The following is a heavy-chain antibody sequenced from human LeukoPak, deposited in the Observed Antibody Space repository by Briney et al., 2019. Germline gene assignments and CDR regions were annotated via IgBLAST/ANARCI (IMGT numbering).Heavy chain of an antibody. CDR2: ISYDGSNK. CDR1: GFTFSSYA. CDR3: ARDGNDYYDSSVPGYFDY. J-gene: IGHJ4*02. D-gene: IGHD3-22*01. V-gene: IGHV3-30*04. Sequence: GGSLRLSCAASGFTFSSYAMHWVRQAPGKGLEWVAVISYDGSNKYYADSVKGRFTISRDNSKNTLYLQMNSLRAEDTAVYYCARDGNDYYDSSVPGYFDYWGQGTLVTVSS.